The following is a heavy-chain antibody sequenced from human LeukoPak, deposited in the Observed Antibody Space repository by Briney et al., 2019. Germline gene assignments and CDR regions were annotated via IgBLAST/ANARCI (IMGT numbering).Heavy chain of an antibody. CDR2: IYSGGGT. CDR3: ARDSSSCSTSCYPDYYGMDV. J-gene: IGHJ6*04. V-gene: IGHV3-53*01. D-gene: IGHD2-2*01. CDR1: GFTVSSNH. Sequence: GGSLRLSCAASGFTVSSNHMSWVRQAPGRGLEWVSVIYSGGGTYYADSVKGRFTISRDNSKNTLYLQMNSLRAEDTAVYYCARDSSSCSTSCYPDYYGMDVWGKGTTVTVSS.